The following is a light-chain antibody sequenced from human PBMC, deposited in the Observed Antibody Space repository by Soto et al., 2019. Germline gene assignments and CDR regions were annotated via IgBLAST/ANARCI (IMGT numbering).Light chain of an antibody. V-gene: IGKV3D-20*01. CDR1: QTVSSNY. CDR2: DAS. Sequence: PGERATLSCGASQTVSSNYLAWYQQKPGLAPRLLIYDASNRATGIPDRFSGGGSGTDFTLTISRLEPEDFGMYYCQHYDSPPYTFGQGNKLEIK. CDR3: QHYDSPPYT. J-gene: IGKJ2*01.